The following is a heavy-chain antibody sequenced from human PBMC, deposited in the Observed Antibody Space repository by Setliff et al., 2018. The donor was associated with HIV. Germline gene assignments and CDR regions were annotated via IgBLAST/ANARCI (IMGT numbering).Heavy chain of an antibody. Sequence: PGGSLRLPCAASGFTFSSYGMHWVRQAPGKGLEWVAVIWYDGSNKYYADSVKGRFTISRDNSKDTLYLQMNSLRGEDTAVYYCAKDRAPGNPPLQWLGDWGQGTLVTVSS. CDR1: GFTFSSYG. CDR2: IWYDGSNK. CDR3: AKDRAPGNPPLQWLGD. J-gene: IGHJ4*02. D-gene: IGHD6-19*01. V-gene: IGHV3-30*02.